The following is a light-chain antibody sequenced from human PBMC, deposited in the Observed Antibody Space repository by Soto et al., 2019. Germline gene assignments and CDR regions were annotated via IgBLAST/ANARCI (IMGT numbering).Light chain of an antibody. CDR2: AAS. Sequence: IVMTQSPATLSVSPGEGATLSCRASQTVNNNLAWYQQRPGQAPRLLIYAASTRATGVPARFSGSGSGTEFTLTISSLQSEDFAVYYCQQYHTWPPPSESVGPGTKVDVK. J-gene: IGKJ3*01. V-gene: IGKV3D-15*01. CDR1: QTVNNN. CDR3: QQYHTWPPPSES.